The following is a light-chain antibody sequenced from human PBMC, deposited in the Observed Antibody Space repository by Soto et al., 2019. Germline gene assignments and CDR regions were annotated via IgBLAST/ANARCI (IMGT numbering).Light chain of an antibody. CDR3: SSYTSSRAYV. CDR1: SSDVGGYNF. V-gene: IGLV2-14*03. CDR2: GVC. Sequence: SALTQPASVTWSTGHTITISCTGTSSDVGGYNFVSWYQQQSVKDPKHIIHGVCDRPSVVANRFSGSKSGNTGSRTSSGLRAEDEADYCCSSYTSSRAYVFGSGTKVTV. J-gene: IGLJ1*01.